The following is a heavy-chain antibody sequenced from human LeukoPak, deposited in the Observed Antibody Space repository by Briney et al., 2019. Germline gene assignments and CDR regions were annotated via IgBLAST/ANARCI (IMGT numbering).Heavy chain of an antibody. CDR1: GGSISSYY. J-gene: IGHJ3*02. CDR3: ARGFSGWYKAFDI. CDR2: IYTSGST. D-gene: IGHD6-19*01. V-gene: IGHV4-4*07. Sequence: SETLPLTCTVSGGSISSYYWSWIRQPAGKGLEWIGRIYTSGSTNYNPSLKSRVTISVDKSKNQFSLKLSSVTAADTAVYYCARGFSGWYKAFDIWGQGTMVTVSS.